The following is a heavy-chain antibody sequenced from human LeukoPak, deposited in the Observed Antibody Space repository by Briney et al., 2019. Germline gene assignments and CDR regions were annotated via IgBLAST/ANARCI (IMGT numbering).Heavy chain of an antibody. CDR1: GYTFTSYD. CDR2: INPNSGNT. V-gene: IGHV1-8*01. Sequence: ASVKVSCKASGYTFTSYDINWVRQATGQGLEWMGWINPNSGNTGYAQKFQGSVTMTRNTSISTAYMELSSLRSEDTAVYYCARGARRVVRGVISYYFDYWGQGTLVTVSS. J-gene: IGHJ4*02. D-gene: IGHD3-10*01. CDR3: ARGARRVVRGVISYYFDY.